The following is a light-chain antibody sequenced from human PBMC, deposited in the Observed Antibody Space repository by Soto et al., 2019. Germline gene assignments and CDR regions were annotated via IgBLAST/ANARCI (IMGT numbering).Light chain of an antibody. CDR3: QRYGSSTP. CDR2: GAS. Sequence: EIVLTQSPGTLYLSPGDRATLSCRASQSVRSNYLAWYQQIPGQAPRPLISGASNRDTGIPDRCGGSGSGTVLTITLSLQEPEDCAGYYCQRYGSSTPFGHGNQVPI. V-gene: IGKV3-20*01. J-gene: IGKJ1*01. CDR1: QSVRSNY.